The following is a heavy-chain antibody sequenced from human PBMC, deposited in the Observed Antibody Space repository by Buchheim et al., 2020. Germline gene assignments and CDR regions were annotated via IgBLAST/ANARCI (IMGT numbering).Heavy chain of an antibody. CDR1: GFTFDDYA. D-gene: IGHD3-10*01. J-gene: IGHJ4*02. CDR3: VTHRYGLRDSGH. CDR2: LTNSGDWS. V-gene: IGHV3-23*01. Sequence: EVRLLESGGGLVQPGESLRLSCEASGFTFDDYAMSWVRQAPGKGLQWISCLTNSGDWSRYADSVKGRFTVSRDNSKNTLYLQRSSLRSEDTAVYYCVTHRYGLRDSGHWGQGTL.